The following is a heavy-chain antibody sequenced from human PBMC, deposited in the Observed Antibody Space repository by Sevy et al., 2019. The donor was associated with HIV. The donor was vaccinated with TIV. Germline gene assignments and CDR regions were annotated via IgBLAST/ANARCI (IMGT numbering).Heavy chain of an antibody. Sequence: GGSLRLSCAASGFTFSSYGMHWVRQAPGKGLEWVAVISYDGSNKYYADSVKGRFTISRDNSKNTLYLQMNSLRAEDTAVYYCAKDRMGLSTYAFDIWGQGTMVTVSS. D-gene: IGHD3-16*01. J-gene: IGHJ3*02. CDR3: AKDRMGLSTYAFDI. CDR1: GFTFSSYG. CDR2: ISYDGSNK. V-gene: IGHV3-30*18.